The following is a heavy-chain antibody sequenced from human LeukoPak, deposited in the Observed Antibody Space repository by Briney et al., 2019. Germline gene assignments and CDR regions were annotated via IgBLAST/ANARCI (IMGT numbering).Heavy chain of an antibody. CDR1: GFRFSDFT. CDR2: IGGRGGST. CDR3: ARRDDYGDY. D-gene: IGHD5-24*01. J-gene: IGHJ4*02. V-gene: IGHV3-21*01. Sequence: GGSLRLSCAASGFRFSDFTMTWVRQAPGKGPEWVSAIGGRGGSTYYADSVKGRFTISRDNAKNSLYLQMNSLRAEDTAVYYCARRDDYGDYWGQGTLVTVSS.